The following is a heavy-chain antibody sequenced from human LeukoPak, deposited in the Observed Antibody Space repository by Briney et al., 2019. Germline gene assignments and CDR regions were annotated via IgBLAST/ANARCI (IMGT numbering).Heavy chain of an antibody. V-gene: IGHV4-4*07. CDR2: IYSSGRT. CDR1: GGSISSYY. Sequence: SETLSLTCTVSGGSISSYYWTWIRQPAGKGLEGIGGIYSSGRTNNNPSLKRRGTMSADKSKNQFSLTLTSVPAADTAVYYCARGRSSSWTHPPKYYSYMDVWGKGTTVTISS. J-gene: IGHJ6*03. CDR3: ARGRSSSWTHPPKYYSYMDV. D-gene: IGHD6-13*01.